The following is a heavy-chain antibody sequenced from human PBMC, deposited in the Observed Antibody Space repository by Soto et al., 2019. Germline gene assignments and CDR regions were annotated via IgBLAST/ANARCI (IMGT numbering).Heavy chain of an antibody. CDR1: GYSFTDYH. V-gene: IGHV1-2*04. J-gene: IGHJ6*02. D-gene: IGHD2-8*01. CDR2: INPKSGGT. Sequence: ASVKVSCKASGYSFTDYHIHWVRQAPGQGLEWLGRINPKSGGTSTAQKFQGWVTMTTDTSISTASMELTRLTSDDTAIYYCARGDSTDCSNGVCSFFYNRDMGVWGQGTTVSVSS. CDR3: ARGDSTDCSNGVCSFFYNRDMGV.